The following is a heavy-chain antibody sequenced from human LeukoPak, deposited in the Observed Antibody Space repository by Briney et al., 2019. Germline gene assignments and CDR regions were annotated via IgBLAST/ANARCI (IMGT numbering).Heavy chain of an antibody. J-gene: IGHJ2*01. CDR1: GFTFSSYG. CDR2: IRYDGSNK. V-gene: IGHV3-30*02. D-gene: IGHD4-17*01. Sequence: GGSLRLSCAASGFTFSSYGMHWVRQAPGKGLEWVAFIRYDGSNKYYADSVKGRFTISRDNSKNTLYLQMNSLRAEDTAVYYCAREGYGDYPPVWYFDLWGRGTLVTVSS. CDR3: AREGYGDYPPVWYFDL.